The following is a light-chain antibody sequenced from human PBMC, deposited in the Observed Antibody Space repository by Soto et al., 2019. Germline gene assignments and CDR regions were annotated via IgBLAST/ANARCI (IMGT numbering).Light chain of an antibody. J-gene: IGLJ1*01. Sequence: QSALTQPASVSGSPGQSITIAWTGTSSDVGGYNYVSWYQQHPGKAPKLMIYDVSNRPSGVSNRFSGSKSGNTASLTISGLQAEDEADYYCSSYTSSSTRVVFGTGTKVTVL. V-gene: IGLV2-14*01. CDR3: SSYTSSSTRVV. CDR1: SSDVGGYNY. CDR2: DVS.